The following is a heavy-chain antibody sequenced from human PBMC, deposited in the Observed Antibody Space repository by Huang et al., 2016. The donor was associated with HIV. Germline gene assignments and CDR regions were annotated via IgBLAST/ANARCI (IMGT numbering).Heavy chain of an antibody. CDR2: RSYDEDNK. CDR3: ARGPIRFLAWLLNFDY. Sequence: QILLIESGGGVVQPGRSLRLSCAASGFTFSSYGMHWVRQAPGKGLDGVAVRSYDEDNKYYADSGRGRFTISRDNSKNTLYLQMNSLRIEDTAVYYCARGPIRFLAWLLNFDYWGQGALVTVSS. J-gene: IGHJ4*02. V-gene: IGHV3-30*03. D-gene: IGHD3-3*01. CDR1: GFTFSSYG.